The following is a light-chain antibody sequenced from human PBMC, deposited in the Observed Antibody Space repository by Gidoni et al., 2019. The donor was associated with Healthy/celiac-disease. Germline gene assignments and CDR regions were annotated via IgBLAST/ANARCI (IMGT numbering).Light chain of an antibody. Sequence: DSQMTQSPSSLSAAVGDRVTIPCRASQSISSYLNWYQQKPGKAPKLLIYAASSLQSGVPSRFSGSGSGTDFTLTISSLQPEDFATYYCQQSYSTPGTFGQGTKVEIK. V-gene: IGKV1-39*01. CDR2: AAS. CDR1: QSISSY. J-gene: IGKJ1*01. CDR3: QQSYSTPGT.